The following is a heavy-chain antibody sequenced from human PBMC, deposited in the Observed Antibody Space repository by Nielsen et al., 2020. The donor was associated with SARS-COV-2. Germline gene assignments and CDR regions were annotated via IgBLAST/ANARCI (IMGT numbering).Heavy chain of an antibody. Sequence: GESLKISCAASGFTFNNYGFDWVRQAPGKGLEWVSVIYSGGSTYYADSVKGRFTISRDNSKNTLYLQMNSLRAEDTAVYYCARDLDYYGMDVWGQGTTVTVSS. V-gene: IGHV3-53*01. J-gene: IGHJ6*02. CDR1: GFTFNNYG. CDR2: IYSGGST. CDR3: ARDLDYYGMDV.